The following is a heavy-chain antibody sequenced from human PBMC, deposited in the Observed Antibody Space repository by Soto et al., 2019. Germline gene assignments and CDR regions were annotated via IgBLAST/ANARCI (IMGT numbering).Heavy chain of an antibody. D-gene: IGHD3-9*01. CDR2: IYPDDSDT. CDR3: ARNSLTGYYNYYYSMDV. Sequence: PXAALKISCKSSGYSFSSYGIAWVRLMPGKGLEWMGSIYPDDSDTKYSPSFQGQVTISADKSISAAYLQWSSLKASDTAIYYCARNSLTGYYNYYYSMDVWGQGTTVTGSS. CDR1: GYSFSSYG. V-gene: IGHV5-51*01. J-gene: IGHJ6*02.